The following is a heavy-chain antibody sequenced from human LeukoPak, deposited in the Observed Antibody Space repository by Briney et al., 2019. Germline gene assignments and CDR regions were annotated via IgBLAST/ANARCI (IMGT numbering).Heavy chain of an antibody. Sequence: ASVKVSCKASGYIFNTYAISWVRQAPGQGLEWMGWISVYNGDTNYAQNLQGRVTMTTDTSTSTAHMELRSQRSVDTAVYYWARDGLGTAVDHWGQGTLVSVSS. V-gene: IGHV1-18*01. D-gene: IGHD6-13*01. J-gene: IGHJ4*02. CDR2: ISVYNGDT. CDR1: GYIFNTYA. CDR3: ARDGLGTAVDH.